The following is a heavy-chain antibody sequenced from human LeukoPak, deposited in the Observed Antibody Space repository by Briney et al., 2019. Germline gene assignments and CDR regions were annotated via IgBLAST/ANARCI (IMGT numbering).Heavy chain of an antibody. J-gene: IGHJ5*02. CDR3: ARDLHYYGSGP. CDR1: GFTFRDYT. Sequence: GGSLRLSCAASGFTFRDYTMNWVRQAPGKGLEWVSAISKSGTYIKYADSVKGRFTVSRDNAKNSLFLQMNSLRVEDTAVHYCARDLHYYGSGPWGQGTLVTVSS. D-gene: IGHD3-10*01. V-gene: IGHV3-21*01. CDR2: ISKSGTYI.